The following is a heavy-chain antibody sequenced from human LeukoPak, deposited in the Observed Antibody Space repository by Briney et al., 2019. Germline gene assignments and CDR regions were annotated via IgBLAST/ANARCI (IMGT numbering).Heavy chain of an antibody. V-gene: IGHV3-30*03. D-gene: IGHD1-1*01. Sequence: PGGSLRLSCAASGFTFSSYGMHWVRQAPGKGLEWVAVISYDGSNKYYADSVKGRFTISRDNSKNTLYLQMNSLRAEDTAVYYCASWNGSDYWGQGTLVTVSS. CDR2: ISYDGSNK. J-gene: IGHJ4*02. CDR3: ASWNGSDY. CDR1: GFTFSSYG.